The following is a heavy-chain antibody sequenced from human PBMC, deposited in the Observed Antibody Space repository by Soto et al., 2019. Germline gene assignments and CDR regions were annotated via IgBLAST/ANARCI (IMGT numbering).Heavy chain of an antibody. D-gene: IGHD5-18*01. J-gene: IGHJ3*02. Sequence: QLQLQESGSGLVKPSQTLSLTCAVSGGSISSGGYSWSWIRQPPGKGLEWIGYIYHSGSTYYNPSLKSRVTISVDRSKNQFSLKLSSVTAADTAVYYCARRFPVEMATAYLDAFDIWGQGTMVTVSS. CDR2: IYHSGST. CDR1: GGSISSGGYS. CDR3: ARRFPVEMATAYLDAFDI. V-gene: IGHV4-30-2*01.